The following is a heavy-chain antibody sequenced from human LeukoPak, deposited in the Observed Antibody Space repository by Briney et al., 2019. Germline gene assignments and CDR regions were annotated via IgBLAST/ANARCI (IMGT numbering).Heavy chain of an antibody. V-gene: IGHV4-59*01. CDR2: IYSSGST. D-gene: IGHD2-2*02. J-gene: IGHJ4*02. Sequence: SETLSLTCTVSGGSISNYYWSWFRQPPGKGLEWIGYIYSSGSTNCNPSLNSRITISVDTSKNQFSLKLSSVTAADTAVYYCARSTSCYMNFCYFDYWGQGTLVTVSS. CDR1: GGSISNYY. CDR3: ARSTSCYMNFCYFDY.